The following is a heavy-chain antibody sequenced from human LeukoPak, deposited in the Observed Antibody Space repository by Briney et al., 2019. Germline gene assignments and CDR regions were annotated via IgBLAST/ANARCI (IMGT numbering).Heavy chain of an antibody. V-gene: IGHV3-23*01. D-gene: IGHD5-12*01. CDR2: ISGSGGST. CDR1: GFTFSSYA. J-gene: IGHJ4*02. CDR3: AKAAGYSGYEKLDY. Sequence: GGSLRLSCAASGFTFSSYAMSWVRQAPGKGLEWVSAISGSGGSTYYADSVKGRFTISRDNPKNTLYLQMNSLRAEDTAVYYCAKAAGYSGYEKLDYWGQGTLVTVSS.